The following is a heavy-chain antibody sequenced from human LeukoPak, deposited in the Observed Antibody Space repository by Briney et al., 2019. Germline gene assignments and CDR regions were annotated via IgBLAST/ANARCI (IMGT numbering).Heavy chain of an antibody. CDR2: INHSGST. CDR1: GGSFSGHY. V-gene: IGHV4-34*01. CDR3: ARGHVVPAATYYMDV. J-gene: IGHJ6*03. Sequence: SETLSLTCAVYGGSFSGHYWSWIRQPPGKGLEWIGEINHSGSTNYNPSLKSRVTISVDTSKNQFSLKLSSVTAADTAVYYCARGHVVPAATYYMDVWGKGTTVTVSS. D-gene: IGHD2-2*01.